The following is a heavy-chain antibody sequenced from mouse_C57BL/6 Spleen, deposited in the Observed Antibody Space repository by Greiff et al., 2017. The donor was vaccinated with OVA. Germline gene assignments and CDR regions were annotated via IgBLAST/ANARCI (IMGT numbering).Heavy chain of an antibody. Sequence: EVHLVESGGGLVKPGGSLKLSCAASGFTFSSYAMSWVRQTPEKRLEWVATISDGGSYTYYPDNVKGRFTISRDNAKNNLYLQMSHLKSEDTAMYYCARRDGGFAYWGQGTLVTVSA. J-gene: IGHJ3*01. CDR2: ISDGGSYT. CDR1: GFTFSSYA. V-gene: IGHV5-4*03. CDR3: ARRDGGFAY.